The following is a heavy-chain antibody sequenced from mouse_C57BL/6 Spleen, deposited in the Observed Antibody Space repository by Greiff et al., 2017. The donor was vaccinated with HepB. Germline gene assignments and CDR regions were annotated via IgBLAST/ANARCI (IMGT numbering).Heavy chain of an antibody. V-gene: IGHV3-1*01. Sequence: DVQLQESGPGMVKPSQSLSLPCTVTGYSITSGYDWHWIRHFPGNKLEWMGYISYSGSTNYNPSLKSRISITHDKSKNNFFLKLNSVTTEDTATYDCASGTTGSFAYWGQGTLVTVSA. D-gene: IGHD1-1*01. J-gene: IGHJ3*01. CDR3: ASGTTGSFAY. CDR1: GYSITSGYD. CDR2: ISYSGST.